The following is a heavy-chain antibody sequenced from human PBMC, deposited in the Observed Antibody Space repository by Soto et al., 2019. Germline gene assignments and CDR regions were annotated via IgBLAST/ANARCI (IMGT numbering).Heavy chain of an antibody. Sequence: KTSETLSLTCTVSGGSISSGGYYWSWIRQHPGKGLEWIGYIYYSGSTYYNPSLKSRVTISVDTSKNQFSLKLSSVTAADTAVYYCARGGIAVAGTVAWYYYGMDVWGQGTTVTVSS. CDR2: IYYSGST. CDR3: ARGGIAVAGTVAWYYYGMDV. J-gene: IGHJ6*02. CDR1: GGSISSGGYY. D-gene: IGHD6-19*01. V-gene: IGHV4-31*03.